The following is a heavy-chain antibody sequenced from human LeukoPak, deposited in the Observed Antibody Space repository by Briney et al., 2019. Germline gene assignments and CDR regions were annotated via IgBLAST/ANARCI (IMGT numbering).Heavy chain of an antibody. J-gene: IGHJ5*02. V-gene: IGHV4-59*08. CDR3: ARLLPDSSGYNWFDP. Sequence: SETLSLTCTVSGGSISNYYWSWIRQPPGKGLEWIGYIYYSGSTNYNPSLKSRVTISVDTSKNQFSLKLSSVTAADTAVYYCARLLPDSSGYNWFDPWGQGTLVTVSS. CDR1: GGSISNYY. CDR2: IYYSGST. D-gene: IGHD3-22*01.